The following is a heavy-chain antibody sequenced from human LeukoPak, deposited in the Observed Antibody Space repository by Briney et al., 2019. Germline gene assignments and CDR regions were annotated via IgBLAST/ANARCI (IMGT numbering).Heavy chain of an antibody. CDR1: GFIFSSYA. Sequence: GGSLRLSCAASGFIFSSYAKYWVRQAPGKGLEWVAVISYDGSNKYYADSVKGRFTISRDNSKNTLYLQMNSLRAEDTAVYYCARGGSSWDFAFDIWGQGTMVTVSS. CDR2: ISYDGSNK. CDR3: ARGGSSWDFAFDI. J-gene: IGHJ3*02. D-gene: IGHD6-13*01. V-gene: IGHV3-30*04.